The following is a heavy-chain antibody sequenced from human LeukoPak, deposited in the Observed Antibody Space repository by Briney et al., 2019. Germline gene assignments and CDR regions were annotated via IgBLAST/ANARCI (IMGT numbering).Heavy chain of an antibody. CDR1: GFTFSSYE. CDR3: ARSREALDY. V-gene: IGHV3-48*03. D-gene: IGHD6-6*01. J-gene: IGHJ4*02. CDR2: ISSSGSTM. Sequence: GGSLRLSCAASGFTFSSYEMNWVRQAPGKGLEWVSYISSSGSTMYYADSVKGRFTISRDNAKNSLYLQMNSLRAEDTAVYYCARSREALDYWGQGTLVTVSS.